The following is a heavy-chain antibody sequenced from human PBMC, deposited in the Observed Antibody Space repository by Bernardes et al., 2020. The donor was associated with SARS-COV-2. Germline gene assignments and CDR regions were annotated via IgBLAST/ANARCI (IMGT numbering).Heavy chain of an antibody. Sequence: GGSLRLSCAASGFTFSTYNMNWVRQAPGKGLEWVSYISSSGSTKDYADSVKGRFTISRDNAKNSLYLQMNSLRDEDTAMYYCARITRVDLDFWGQGTLVTVYS. J-gene: IGHJ4*02. CDR2: ISSSGSTK. D-gene: IGHD1-20*01. CDR1: GFTFSTYN. V-gene: IGHV3-48*02. CDR3: ARITRVDLDF.